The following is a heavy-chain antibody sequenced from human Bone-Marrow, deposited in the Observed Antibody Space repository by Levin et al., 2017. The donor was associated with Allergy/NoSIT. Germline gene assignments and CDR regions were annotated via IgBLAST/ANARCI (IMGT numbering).Heavy chain of an antibody. CDR1: VGSVNIVVVF. CDR2: VYSTGRP. J-gene: IGHJ4*02. CDR3: ASHHGATAAGSVLLFDC. Sequence: GSLRLSCSVSVGSVNIVVVFWTWLRQSPGKGLAWLGYVYSTGRPPYNPSLQSRLIMSIYTSKNEFSLRLHSVTAADTALYYCASHHGATAAGSVLLFDCGGQGSLVTVSS. D-gene: IGHD4/OR15-4a*01. V-gene: IGHV4-61*08.